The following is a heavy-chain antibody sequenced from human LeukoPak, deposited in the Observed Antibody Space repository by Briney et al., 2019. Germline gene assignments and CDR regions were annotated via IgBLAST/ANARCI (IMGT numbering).Heavy chain of an antibody. V-gene: IGHV1-8*01. D-gene: IGHD2-15*01. CDR3: ARAGYCSGGSCYWMGDY. CDR1: GYTFTSYD. Sequence: ASVKVSCKASGYTFTSYDINWVRQATGQGLEWMGWMNPNSGNTGYAQKFQGRVTMTRNTSISTAYMELSSRRSEDSAVYYCARAGYCSGGSCYWMGDYWGQGTLVTVSS. CDR2: MNPNSGNT. J-gene: IGHJ4*02.